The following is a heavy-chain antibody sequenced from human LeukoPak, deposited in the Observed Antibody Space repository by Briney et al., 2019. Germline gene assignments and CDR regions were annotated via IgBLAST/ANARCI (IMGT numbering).Heavy chain of an antibody. J-gene: IGHJ5*02. CDR1: GFTFSSYA. Sequence: GGSLRLSCAASGFTFSSYAMHWVRQAPGKGQEWVAVISYDGSNKYYADSVKGRFTISRDNSKNTLYLQMNSLRTEDTAVYYCARGRYTSTNWFDPWGQGTLVTVSS. CDR3: ARGRYTSTNWFDP. D-gene: IGHD1-26*01. V-gene: IGHV3-30-3*01. CDR2: ISYDGSNK.